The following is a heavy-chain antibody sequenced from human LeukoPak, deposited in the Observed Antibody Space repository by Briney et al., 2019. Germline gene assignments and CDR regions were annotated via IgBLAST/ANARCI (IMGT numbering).Heavy chain of an antibody. J-gene: IGHJ5*02. Sequence: ASVKVSCKASGYTFTSYDINWVRQAPGQGLEWMGGIIPIFGTANYAQKFQGRVTITADESTSTAYMELSSLRSEDTAVYYCARDPITSTWFDPWGQGTLVTVSS. D-gene: IGHD3-10*01. CDR2: IIPIFGTA. CDR3: ARDPITSTWFDP. CDR1: GYTFTSYD. V-gene: IGHV1-69*13.